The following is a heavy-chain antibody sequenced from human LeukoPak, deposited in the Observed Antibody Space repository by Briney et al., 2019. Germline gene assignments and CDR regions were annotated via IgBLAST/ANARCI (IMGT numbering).Heavy chain of an antibody. Sequence: SGPTLVKPTQTLTLTCTFSGFSLSTSGVGVGWIRQPPGKALEWLALIYWDDDKRYSPSLKSRLTITKDTSKNQVVLTMTNMDPVDTATYYCAHRVGYCTSGVCFNNWFDPWGQGTLVTVSS. J-gene: IGHJ5*02. CDR3: AHRVGYCTSGVCFNNWFDP. D-gene: IGHD2-8*01. V-gene: IGHV2-5*02. CDR1: GFSLSTSGVG. CDR2: IYWDDDK.